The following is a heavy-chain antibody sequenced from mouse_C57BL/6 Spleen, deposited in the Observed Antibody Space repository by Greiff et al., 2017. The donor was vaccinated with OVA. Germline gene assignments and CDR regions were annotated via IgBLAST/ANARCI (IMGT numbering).Heavy chain of an antibody. D-gene: IGHD2-4*01. V-gene: IGHV14-1*01. CDR1: GFNIKDYY. Sequence: VQLQQSGAELVRPGASVKLSCTASGFNIKDYYMHWVKQRPEQGLEWIGRIDPEDGDTEYAPKFQGKATMTADTSSNTAYLQLSSLTSEDTAVYYCTTVGYYDYDVDAMDYWGQGTSVTVSS. CDR2: IDPEDGDT. J-gene: IGHJ4*01. CDR3: TTVGYYDYDVDAMDY.